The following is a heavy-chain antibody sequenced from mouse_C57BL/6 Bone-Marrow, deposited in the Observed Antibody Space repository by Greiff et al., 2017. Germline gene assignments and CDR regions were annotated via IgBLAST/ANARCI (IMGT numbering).Heavy chain of an antibody. CDR2: IYPGNSDT. CDR3: TRSDYDHGDAMDY. Sequence: VQLQQSGTVLARPGASVKMSCKTSGYTFTSYWMHWVKQRPGQGLEWIGAIYPGNSDTSYNQKFKGKAKLTAVTSASTAYQALSSLTNEDSAVYYCTRSDYDHGDAMDYWGQGTSVTVSS. V-gene: IGHV1-5*01. D-gene: IGHD2-4*01. J-gene: IGHJ4*01. CDR1: GYTFTSYW.